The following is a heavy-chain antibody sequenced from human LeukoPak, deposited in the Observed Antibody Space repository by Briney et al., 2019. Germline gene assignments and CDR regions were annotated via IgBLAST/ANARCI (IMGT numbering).Heavy chain of an antibody. CDR3: ASPFKQQLIYTDAFDI. V-gene: IGHV3-30*09. D-gene: IGHD6-13*01. CDR2: ISDDGSNK. Sequence: PGGSLRLSCAASGFTFSSYAMHWVRQAAGKGLEWVAVISDDGSNKYYADSVKGRFAISRDSSKNTLYLQMNSLRAEDTAVYYCASPFKQQLIYTDAFDIWGQGTMVTVSS. J-gene: IGHJ3*02. CDR1: GFTFSSYA.